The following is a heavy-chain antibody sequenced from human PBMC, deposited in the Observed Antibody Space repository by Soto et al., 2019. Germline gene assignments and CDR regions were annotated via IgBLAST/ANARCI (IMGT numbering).Heavy chain of an antibody. J-gene: IGHJ4*02. D-gene: IGHD3-22*01. CDR1: GFTFSSYG. CDR2: IWYDGSNK. V-gene: IGHV3-33*01. CDR3: AREYYDSSGFDY. Sequence: GGSLRLSCAASGFTFSSYGMHWVRQAPGKGLEWVAVIWYDGSNKYYADSVKGRFTISRDNSKNTLYLQMNSLRAEDTAVYYCAREYYDSSGFDYWGQGTLVTVSS.